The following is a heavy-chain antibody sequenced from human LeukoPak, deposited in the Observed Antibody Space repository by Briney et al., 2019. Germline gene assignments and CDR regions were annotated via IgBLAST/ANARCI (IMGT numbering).Heavy chain of an antibody. J-gene: IGHJ4*02. CDR3: ARDGTYCSSTSCYIAY. CDR2: ISSSSSYI. Sequence: GGSLRLSCAASGFTSSSYSMNWVRQAPGKGLEWVSSISSSSSYIYYADSVEGRFTISRDNAKNSLYLQMNSLRAEDTAVYFCARDGTYCSSTSCYIAYWGQGTLVTVSS. D-gene: IGHD2-2*02. CDR1: GFTSSSYS. V-gene: IGHV3-21*01.